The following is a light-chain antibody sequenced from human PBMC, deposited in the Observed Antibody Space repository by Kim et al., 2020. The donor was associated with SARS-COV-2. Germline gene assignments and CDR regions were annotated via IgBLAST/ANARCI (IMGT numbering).Light chain of an antibody. CDR3: SAWDISLSAWV. V-gene: IGLV10-54*01. Sequence: ANLPGHGNNSIVDNQGAGWPQQHQGHPPKLLFYANNNRPSGISERLSASRSGNTASLTITGLQPEDEADYYCSAWDISLSAWVFGGGTQLTVL. CDR2: ANN. CDR1: NSIVDNQG. J-gene: IGLJ3*02.